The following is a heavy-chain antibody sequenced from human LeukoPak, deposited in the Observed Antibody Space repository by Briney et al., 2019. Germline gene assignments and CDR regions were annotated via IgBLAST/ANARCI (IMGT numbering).Heavy chain of an antibody. CDR2: IYDSGIT. CDR1: GGPISRYY. D-gene: IGHD6-13*01. J-gene: IGHJ4*02. CDR3: ARSNSSSWFYFDY. Sequence: KASETLSLTCTVSGGPISRYYWSWIRQPPGKGLEWIGHIYDSGITNYNPSLKSRVTISVDTSKNQFSLKLSSVTAADTAVYYCARSNSSSWFYFDYWGQGTLVTVSS. V-gene: IGHV4-4*08.